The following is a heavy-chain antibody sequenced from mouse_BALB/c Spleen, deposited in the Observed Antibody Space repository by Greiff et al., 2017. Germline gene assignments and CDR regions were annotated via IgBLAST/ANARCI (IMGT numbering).Heavy chain of an antibody. Sequence: EVKVEESGPGLVKPSQSLSLTCTVTGYSITSDYAWNWIRQFPGNKLEWMGYISYSGSTGYNPSLKSRISITRDTSKNQFFLQLNSVTTEDTATYYCASYRYNYWYFDVWGAGTTVTVSS. V-gene: IGHV3-2*02. J-gene: IGHJ1*01. CDR1: GYSITSDYA. CDR3: ASYRYNYWYFDV. D-gene: IGHD2-14*01. CDR2: ISYSGST.